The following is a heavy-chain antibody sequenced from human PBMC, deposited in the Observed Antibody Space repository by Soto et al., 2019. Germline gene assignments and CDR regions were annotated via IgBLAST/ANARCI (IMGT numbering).Heavy chain of an antibody. CDR1: GFTVSSNY. J-gene: IGHJ6*02. Sequence: EVQLVESGGGLIQPGGSLRLSCAASGFTVSSNYMSWVRQAPGKGLEWVLVIYSGGSTYYADSVKGRFTISRDNSKNTLYLQMNSLRAEDTAVYYCARDGYYDFWSGYRVDGMDVWGQGTTVTVSS. V-gene: IGHV3-53*01. CDR3: ARDGYYDFWSGYRVDGMDV. D-gene: IGHD3-3*01. CDR2: IYSGGST.